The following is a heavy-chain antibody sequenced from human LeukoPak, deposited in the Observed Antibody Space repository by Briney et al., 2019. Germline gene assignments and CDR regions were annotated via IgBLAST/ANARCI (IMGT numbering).Heavy chain of an antibody. CDR3: AFTNYYYYYMDV. CDR1: GFTFSSYE. J-gene: IGHJ6*03. Sequence: GGSLRLSCAASGFTFSSYEMNWVRQAPGKGLEWVSYISSSGSTIYYADSVKGRFTISRDNAKNSLYLQMNSLRAEDTAVYYCAFTNYYYYYMDVWGKGTTVTVSS. V-gene: IGHV3-48*03. CDR2: ISSSGSTI.